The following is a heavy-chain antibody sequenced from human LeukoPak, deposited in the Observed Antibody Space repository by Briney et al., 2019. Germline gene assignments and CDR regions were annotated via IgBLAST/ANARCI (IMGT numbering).Heavy chain of an antibody. V-gene: IGHV3-21*01. Sequence: PGGSLRLSCAASGFTFSSYSMNWVRQAPGKGLEWVSSISSSSSYIYYADSVKGRFTISRGNSKNTLYLQMNSLRAEDTAVYYCAKDDPKAYFDYWGQGNLVTVSS. CDR3: AKDDPKAYFDY. J-gene: IGHJ4*02. CDR1: GFTFSSYS. CDR2: ISSSSSYI.